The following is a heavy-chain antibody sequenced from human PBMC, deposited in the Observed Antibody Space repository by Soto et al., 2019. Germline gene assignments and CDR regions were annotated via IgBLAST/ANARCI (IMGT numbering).Heavy chain of an antibody. J-gene: IGHJ6*03. Sequence: QTLSLTCDISGDSVSSNSAGWNWIRQTPSRGLEWLGRTYYKSKWYYTYAASVKSRITVSPDTSKNQFSLQLTSVTPEDTAVYYYESGSWDDVSGHYYMDVWDKGTTVTVSS. CDR1: GDSVSSNSAG. CDR2: TYYKSKWYY. D-gene: IGHD1-1*01. CDR3: ESGSWDDVSGHYYMDV. V-gene: IGHV6-1*01.